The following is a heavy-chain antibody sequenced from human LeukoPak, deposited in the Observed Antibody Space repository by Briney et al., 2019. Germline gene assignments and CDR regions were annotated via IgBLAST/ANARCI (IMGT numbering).Heavy chain of an antibody. Sequence: PGGSLRLSCAVSGFTVSSNYMTWVRRAPGKGLGWVSVIYSGGSTYYADSVKGRFTISRDNSKNTLYLQMNSLRAEDTAVYYCVIAVAGHFDYWGQGTLVTVSS. CDR2: IYSGGST. J-gene: IGHJ4*02. D-gene: IGHD6-19*01. CDR1: GFTVSSNY. CDR3: VIAVAGHFDY. V-gene: IGHV3-66*01.